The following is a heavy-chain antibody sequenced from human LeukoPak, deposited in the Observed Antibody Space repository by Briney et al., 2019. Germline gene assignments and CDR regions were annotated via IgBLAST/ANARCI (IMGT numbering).Heavy chain of an antibody. V-gene: IGHV3-48*04. J-gene: IGHJ4*02. CDR3: ARERIILNDYGGFFDN. CDR1: GFTFSVYS. Sequence: GGSLRLSCVASGFTFSVYSMNWVRQAPGKGLEWLSYMSSDSRTINYADSVKGRFTISRDNAKNALFLQMNSVRAEDTAVYYCARERIILNDYGGFFDNRGQGTLVTVSS. CDR2: MSSDSRTI. D-gene: IGHD4-23*01.